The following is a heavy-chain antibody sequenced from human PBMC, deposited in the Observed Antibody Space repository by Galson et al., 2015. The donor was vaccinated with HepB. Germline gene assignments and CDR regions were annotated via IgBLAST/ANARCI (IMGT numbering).Heavy chain of an antibody. V-gene: IGHV1-2*02. Sequence: SVKVSCKASGYTFTGYYMHWVRQAPGQGLEWMGWINPNSGGTNYAQKFQGRVTMTRDTSISTAYMELSRLRSDDTAVYYCARPSMVFPVPAASDYWGQGTLVTVSS. CDR3: ARPSMVFPVPAASDY. CDR2: INPNSGGT. J-gene: IGHJ4*02. D-gene: IGHD2-2*01. CDR1: GYTFTGYY.